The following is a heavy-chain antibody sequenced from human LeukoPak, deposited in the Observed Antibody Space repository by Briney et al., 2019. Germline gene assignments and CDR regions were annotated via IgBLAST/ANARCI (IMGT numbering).Heavy chain of an antibody. CDR2: INHSGST. CDR3: AGRTGDYVYMAFDI. V-gene: IGHV4-34*01. D-gene: IGHD4-17*01. J-gene: IGHJ3*02. Sequence: PSETLSLTCAVYGGSFSGYYWSWIRQPPGKGLEWIGEINHSGSTNYNPSLKSRVTISVDTSKNQFSLKLSSVTAADTAVYCCAGRTGDYVYMAFDIWGQGTMVTVSS. CDR1: GGSFSGYY.